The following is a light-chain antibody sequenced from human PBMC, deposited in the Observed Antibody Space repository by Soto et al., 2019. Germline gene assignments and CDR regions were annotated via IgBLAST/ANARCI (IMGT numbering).Light chain of an antibody. CDR2: DAS. V-gene: IGKV1-5*01. CDR1: QNIFTW. Sequence: DFQMTQSPSTLSASVGDTVTITCRASQNIFTWLAWYQHKPGKAPKLLMYDASILESGVPSRFSGSGSGTDFTLTISSLQSDDFATYYCQQYNSHSFGGGTKVQIK. CDR3: QQYNSHS. J-gene: IGKJ4*01.